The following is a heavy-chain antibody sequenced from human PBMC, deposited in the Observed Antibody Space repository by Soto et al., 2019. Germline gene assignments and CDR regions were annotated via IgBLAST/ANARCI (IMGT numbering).Heavy chain of an antibody. Sequence: PSETLSLTCAVYGGSFSGYYWSWIRQPPGKGLEWIGEINHSGSTNYNPSLKSRVTISVDTSKNQFSLKLSSVTAADTAVYYCARGPRVDGYNKGPHYYSGMDVWGQGTTVTVSS. CDR2: INHSGST. J-gene: IGHJ6*02. V-gene: IGHV4-34*01. CDR1: GGSFSGYY. CDR3: ARGPRVDGYNKGPHYYSGMDV. D-gene: IGHD5-12*01.